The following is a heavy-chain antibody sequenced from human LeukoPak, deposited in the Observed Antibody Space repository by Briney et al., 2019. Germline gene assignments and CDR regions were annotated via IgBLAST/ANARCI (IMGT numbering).Heavy chain of an antibody. D-gene: IGHD5-18*01. J-gene: IGHJ6*03. CDR3: ARVGYSYGQYYYYYMDV. V-gene: IGHV3-7*01. Sequence: GGSLRLSCAASGFTFSSYWMSWVRQAPGKGLEWVANIKQDGSEKYYADSVKGRFTISRDNAKNSLYLQMNSLRAEDTAVYYCARVGYSYGQYYYYYMDVWGKGTTVTVSS. CDR2: IKQDGSEK. CDR1: GFTFSSYW.